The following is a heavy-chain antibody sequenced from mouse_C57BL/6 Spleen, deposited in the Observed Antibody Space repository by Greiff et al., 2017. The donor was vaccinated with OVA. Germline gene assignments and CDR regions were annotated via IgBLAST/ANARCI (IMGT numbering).Heavy chain of an antibody. Sequence: EVKLVESGGGLVQPKGSLKLSCAASGFSFNTYAMNWVRQAPGKGLEWVARIRSKSNNYATYYADSVKDRFTISRDDSESMLYLQMNNLKTEDTAMYYGVRHAGTNYAMDYWGQGTSVTVSS. V-gene: IGHV10-1*01. CDR2: IRSKSNNYAT. CDR1: GFSFNTYA. CDR3: VRHAGTNYAMDY. D-gene: IGHD3-3*01. J-gene: IGHJ4*01.